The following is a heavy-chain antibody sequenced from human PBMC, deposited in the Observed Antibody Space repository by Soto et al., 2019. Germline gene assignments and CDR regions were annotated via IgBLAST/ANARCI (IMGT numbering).Heavy chain of an antibody. J-gene: IGHJ5*02. V-gene: IGHV1-24*01. CDR3: ATAEPGYCSSTSCLGPFDP. D-gene: IGHD2-2*01. CDR2: FDPEDGET. Sequence: ASVKVSCKVSGYTLTELSMHWVRQAPGKGLEWMGGFDPEDGETIYAQKFQGRVTTTEDTSTDTAYMELSSLRSEDAAVYYCATAEPGYCSSTSCLGPFDPWGQGTLVTVSS. CDR1: GYTLTELS.